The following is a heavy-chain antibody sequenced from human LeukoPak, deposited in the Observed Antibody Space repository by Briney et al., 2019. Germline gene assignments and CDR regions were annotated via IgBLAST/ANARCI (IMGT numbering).Heavy chain of an antibody. CDR1: GFTVSSNY. CDR3: ARDLEGYCSSTSCYYPFPDGWENYGMDV. CDR2: IYSGGST. D-gene: IGHD2-2*01. J-gene: IGHJ6*02. Sequence: PGGSLRLSCAASGFTVSSNYMSWVRQAPGKGLEWVSVIYSGGSTYYADSVKGRFTISRDNSKNTLYLQMNSLRAEDTAVYYCARDLEGYCSSTSCYYPFPDGWENYGMDVWGQGTTVTVSS. V-gene: IGHV3-66*01.